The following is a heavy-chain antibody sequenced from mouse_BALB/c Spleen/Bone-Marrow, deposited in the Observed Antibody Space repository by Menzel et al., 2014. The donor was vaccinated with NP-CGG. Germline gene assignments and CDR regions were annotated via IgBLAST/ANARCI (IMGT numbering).Heavy chain of an antibody. D-gene: IGHD1-1*01. CDR3: ARHGDYYGSSLFAY. V-gene: IGHV5-2*01. CDR1: EYEFPSHD. Sequence: DVMLVESGGGLVQPGESLKLSCESNEYEFPSHDMSWVRKTPEKRLELVAAINRDGGSTYYPDTMERRFIISRGNSKKTLYLQMSSLRSEDTAFYYCARHGDYYGSSLFAYWGQGTLVTVSA. J-gene: IGHJ3*01. CDR2: INRDGGST.